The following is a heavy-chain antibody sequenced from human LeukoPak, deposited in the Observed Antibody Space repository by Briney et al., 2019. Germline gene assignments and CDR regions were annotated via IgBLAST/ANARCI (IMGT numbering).Heavy chain of an antibody. J-gene: IGHJ4*02. CDR1: GGSISSSSYY. D-gene: IGHD3-3*01. CDR2: IYYSGST. Sequence: PSETLSLTCTVSGGSISSSSYYWGWIRQPPGKGLEWIGSIYYSGSTYYNPSLKSRVTISVDTSKNQFSLKLSSVTAADTAVYYCARDPHYDFWSGYQFDYWGQGTLVTVSS. V-gene: IGHV4-39*02. CDR3: ARDPHYDFWSGYQFDY.